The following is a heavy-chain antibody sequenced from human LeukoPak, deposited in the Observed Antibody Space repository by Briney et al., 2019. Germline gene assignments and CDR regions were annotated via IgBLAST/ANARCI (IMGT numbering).Heavy chain of an antibody. CDR2: ISGSGGST. J-gene: IGHJ3*02. CDR1: GFTFSSYA. Sequence: GESLKISCAASGFTFSSYAMSWVRQAPGKGLEWVSAISGSGGSTYYADSVKGRFTISRDNSKNTLYLQMNSLRAEDTAVYYCAKLGGGDCYFHFDIWGQGTMVTVSS. D-gene: IGHD2-21*01. CDR3: AKLGGGDCYFHFDI. V-gene: IGHV3-23*01.